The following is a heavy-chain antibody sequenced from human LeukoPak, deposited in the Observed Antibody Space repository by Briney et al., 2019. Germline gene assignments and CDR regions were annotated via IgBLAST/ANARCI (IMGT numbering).Heavy chain of an antibody. CDR3: ARHQIAVASPQDYYYYGMDV. CDR2: INHSGST. Sequence: SETLSLTCAVYGGSFSGYYWSWIRQPPGKGLEWIGEINHSGSTNYNPSLKSRVTISVDTSKNQFSLKLSSVTAADTAVYYCARHQIAVASPQDYYYYGMDVWGQGTTVTVSS. CDR1: GGSFSGYY. D-gene: IGHD6-19*01. J-gene: IGHJ6*02. V-gene: IGHV4-34*01.